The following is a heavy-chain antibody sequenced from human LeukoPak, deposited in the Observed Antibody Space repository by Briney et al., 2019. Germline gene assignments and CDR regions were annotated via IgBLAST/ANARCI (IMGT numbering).Heavy chain of an antibody. CDR3: ARLESWITMTG. CDR1: GGSISSSSYY. Sequence: SETLSLTCTVSGGSISSSSYYWGWIRQPPGKGLEWIGSIYYSGSTYYNPPLKSRVTISVDTSKNQFSLKLSSVTAADTAVYYCARLESWITMTGWGQGTLVTVSS. J-gene: IGHJ4*02. D-gene: IGHD3-22*01. V-gene: IGHV4-39*01. CDR2: IYYSGST.